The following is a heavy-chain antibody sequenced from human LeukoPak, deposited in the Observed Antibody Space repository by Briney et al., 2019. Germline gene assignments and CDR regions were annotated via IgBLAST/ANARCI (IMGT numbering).Heavy chain of an antibody. V-gene: IGHV3-21*01. J-gene: IGHJ4*02. CDR1: GFTFSSYS. Sequence: GGSLRLSCAASGFTFSSYSMNWVRQAPGKGLEWVSSISSSSSYIYYADSVKGRFTISRDNAKNSLYLQMNSLRAEDTAVYYRARDRRYVVVTGFDYWGQGTLVTVSS. D-gene: IGHD3-22*01. CDR3: ARDRRYVVVTGFDY. CDR2: ISSSSSYI.